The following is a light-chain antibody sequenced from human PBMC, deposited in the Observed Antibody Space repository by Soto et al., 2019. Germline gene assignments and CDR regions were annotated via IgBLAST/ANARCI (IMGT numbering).Light chain of an antibody. CDR3: QQYVSSLCP. CDR2: GTS. CDR1: QSVSSTS. J-gene: IGKJ3*01. Sequence: DIVLTQSPGTLSLSPGERATLSCRASQSVSSTSLAWYQQKPGQAPRLLIYGTSTRATGIPDRFSGSGSGTDFTLTISRLEPEDFAVYYCQQYVSSLCPFGPGTKVDI. V-gene: IGKV3-20*01.